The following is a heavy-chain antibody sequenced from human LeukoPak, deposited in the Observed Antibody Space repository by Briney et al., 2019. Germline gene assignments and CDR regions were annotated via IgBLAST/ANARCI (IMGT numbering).Heavy chain of an antibody. CDR1: GGSISSGSYY. Sequence: SETLSLTCTVSGGSISSGSYYWSWIRQPAGKGLEWIGRIYTSGSTNYSPSLKSRVTISVDTSKNQFSLKLSSVTAADTAVYYCARGEQWLPPDYWGQGTLVTVSS. J-gene: IGHJ4*02. V-gene: IGHV4-61*02. CDR3: ARGEQWLPPDY. CDR2: IYTSGST. D-gene: IGHD6-19*01.